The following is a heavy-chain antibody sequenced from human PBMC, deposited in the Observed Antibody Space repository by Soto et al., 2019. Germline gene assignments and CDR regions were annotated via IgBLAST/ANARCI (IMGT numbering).Heavy chain of an antibody. CDR3: AREGRRITIFGARNHYYMDV. CDR1: GFTFSSYW. CDR2: IKQDGSEK. D-gene: IGHD3-3*01. Sequence: PGGSLRLSCAASGFTFSSYWMSWVRQAPGKGLEWVANIKQDGSEKYYVDSVKGRFTISRGNAKNSLYLQMNSLRAEDTAVYYCAREGRRITIFGARNHYYMDVWGKGTTVTVSS. J-gene: IGHJ6*03. V-gene: IGHV3-7*01.